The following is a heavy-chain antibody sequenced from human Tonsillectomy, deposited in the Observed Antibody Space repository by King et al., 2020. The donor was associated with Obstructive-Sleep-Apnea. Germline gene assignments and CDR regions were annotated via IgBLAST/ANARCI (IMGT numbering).Heavy chain of an antibody. J-gene: IGHJ4*02. CDR3: ARDFPGGKGSFDY. CDR1: GYSISSGYY. CDR2: IYHSGST. D-gene: IGHD1-14*01. V-gene: IGHV4-38-2*02. Sequence: VQLQESGPGLVKPSETLSLTCTVSGYSISSGYYWGWIRQPPGKGLEWIGSIYHSGSTYYNPSLKSRVTISVDTSKNQFSLKLSSVTAADTAVYYCARDFPGGKGSFDYWGQGTLVTVSS.